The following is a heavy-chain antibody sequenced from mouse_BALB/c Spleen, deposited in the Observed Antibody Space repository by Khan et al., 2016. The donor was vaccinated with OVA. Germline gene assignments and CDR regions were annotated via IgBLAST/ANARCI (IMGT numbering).Heavy chain of an antibody. CDR1: GYTFTDYV. V-gene: IGHV1-77*01. CDR3: ARSYYGAWFAY. CDR2: IYPGSGST. J-gene: IGHJ3*01. Sequence: QVRLQQSGPELVKPGTSVKMSCKASGYTFTDYVISWVKQRTGQGLEWIGEIYPGSGSTYYNGKFKGKATLTADKSSNTAYMQLSSLTSEDSAVSVGARSYYGAWFAYWGQGTLVTVSA. D-gene: IGHD1-1*01.